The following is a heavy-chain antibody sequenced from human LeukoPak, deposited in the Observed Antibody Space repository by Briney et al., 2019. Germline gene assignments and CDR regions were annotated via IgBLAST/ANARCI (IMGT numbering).Heavy chain of an antibody. CDR2: ISGSGDYT. J-gene: IGHJ4*02. V-gene: IGHV3-23*01. CDR3: ATTLRSGSYYFDS. CDR1: GFTFSDYA. Sequence: GGSLRLSCAASGFTFSDYAMSWVRQPPGKGLEWVSTISGSGDYTYYAGSVRGRFTISRDNSKNTLYLQMNSLRVEDTAVYYCATTLRSGSYYFDSWGQGTLVTVSS. D-gene: IGHD1-26*01.